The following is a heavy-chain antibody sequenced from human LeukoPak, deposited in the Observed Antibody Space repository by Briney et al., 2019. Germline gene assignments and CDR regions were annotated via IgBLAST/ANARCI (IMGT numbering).Heavy chain of an antibody. V-gene: IGHV4-39*07. CDR3: ARGRIAAAGTSWFDP. J-gene: IGHJ5*02. CDR1: GGSISSSSYY. D-gene: IGHD6-13*01. CDR2: INHSGST. Sequence: SETLSLTCTVSGGSISSSSYYWGWIRQPPGKGLEWIGEINHSGSTNYNPSLKSRVTISVDTSKNQFSLKLSSVTAADTAVYYCARGRIAAAGTSWFDPWGQGTLVTVSS.